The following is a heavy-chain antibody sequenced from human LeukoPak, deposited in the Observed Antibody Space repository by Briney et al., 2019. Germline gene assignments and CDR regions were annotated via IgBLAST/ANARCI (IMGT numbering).Heavy chain of an antibody. CDR2: IYYSGST. CDR1: GGSFSGYY. CDR3: ASSEYSSSSPDY. Sequence: SETLSLTCAVYGGSFSGYYWSWIRQPPGKGLEWIGYIYYSGSTNYNPSLKSRVTISVDTSKNQFSLKLSSVTAADTAVYYCASSEYSSSSPDYWGQGTLVTVSS. D-gene: IGHD6-6*01. V-gene: IGHV4-59*01. J-gene: IGHJ4*02.